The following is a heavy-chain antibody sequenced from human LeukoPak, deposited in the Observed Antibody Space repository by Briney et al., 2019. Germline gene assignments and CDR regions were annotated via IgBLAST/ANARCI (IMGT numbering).Heavy chain of an antibody. CDR2: IRSNIGSI. J-gene: IGHJ4*02. V-gene: IGHV3-9*01. CDR1: GFTVDDYA. D-gene: IGHD5-18*01. CDR3: AGAGRYSYGNGYYFDY. Sequence: ARSLSLACAASGFTVDDYAIGWVRQAPGDGLEWVSGIRSNIGSIGYVDSVKRRFTISRNTDKNSLYLQMNSLAAEYRAVYYYAGAGRYSYGNGYYFDYWGQGTLVTVSS.